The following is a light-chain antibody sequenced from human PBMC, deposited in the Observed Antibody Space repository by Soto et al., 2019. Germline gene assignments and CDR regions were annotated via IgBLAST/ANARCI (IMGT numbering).Light chain of an antibody. CDR2: DAY. CDR3: HQYNTYLWT. J-gene: IGKJ1*01. Sequence: DIQVPRSPFSLSAYVGASVTITCRASQSISSWLAWYQQKPRKAPRLLIYDAYSLESGVPARFRGSGSGTDFTLTISCLQSEDFATYYCHQYNTYLWTFGQGTKVHI. CDR1: QSISSW. V-gene: IGKV1-5*01.